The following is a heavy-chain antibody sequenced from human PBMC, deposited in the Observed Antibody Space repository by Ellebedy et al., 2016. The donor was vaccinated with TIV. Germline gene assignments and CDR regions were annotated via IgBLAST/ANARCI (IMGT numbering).Heavy chain of an antibody. J-gene: IGHJ4*02. CDR3: ARDLWPQNY. D-gene: IGHD5-24*01. Sequence: ASVKVSCKASGYTFTSYYMHWVRQAPGQRLEWMGWINAGNGNTKYSQKLQGRVTMTTDTSTSTAYMELRSLRSDDTAVYYCARDLWPQNYWGQGTLVTVSS. V-gene: IGHV1-3*01. CDR2: INAGNGNT. CDR1: GYTFTSYY.